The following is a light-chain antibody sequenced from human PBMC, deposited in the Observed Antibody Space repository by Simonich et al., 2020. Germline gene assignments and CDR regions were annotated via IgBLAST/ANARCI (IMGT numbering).Light chain of an antibody. CDR3: SSYTSSSTYVV. J-gene: IGLJ2*01. CDR2: DVR. CDR1: SSDVGGYNY. V-gene: IGLV2-14*01. Sequence: QSALTQPASVSGSPGQSITISCTGTSSDVGGYNYVSWYQQHPGKAPKLMIYDVRKRPSGGSNRFSGSKSGNTASLTISGLQAGDEADYYCSSYTSSSTYVVFGGGTKLTVL.